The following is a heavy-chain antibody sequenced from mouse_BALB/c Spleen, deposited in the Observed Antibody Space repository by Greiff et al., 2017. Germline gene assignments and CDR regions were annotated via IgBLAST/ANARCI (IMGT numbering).Heavy chain of an antibody. CDR2: INPYNGDT. D-gene: IGHD2-4*01. CDR1: GYSFTGYF. J-gene: IGHJ1*01. Sequence: VQLQQSGPELVKPGASVKISCKASGYSFTGYFMNWVMQSHGKSLEWIGRINPYNGDTFYNQKFKGKATLTVDKSSSTAHMELRSLASEDSAVYYCARWGMITTGGWYIDVWGAGTTVTVSS. V-gene: IGHV1-20*02. CDR3: ARWGMITTGGWYIDV.